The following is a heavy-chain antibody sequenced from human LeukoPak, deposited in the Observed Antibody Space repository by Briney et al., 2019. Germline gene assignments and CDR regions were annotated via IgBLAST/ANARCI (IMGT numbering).Heavy chain of an antibody. CDR2: ISGSGGST. D-gene: IGHD6-13*01. V-gene: IGHV3-23*01. J-gene: IGHJ5*02. Sequence: GGSLRLSCAASGFTFSSYAMSRVRQAPGKGLEWVSAISGSGGSTYYADSVKGRFTISRDNSKNTLYLQMNSLRAEDTAVYYCAKDAYSSSWYGPNWFDPWGQGTLVTVSS. CDR3: AKDAYSSSWYGPNWFDP. CDR1: GFTFSSYA.